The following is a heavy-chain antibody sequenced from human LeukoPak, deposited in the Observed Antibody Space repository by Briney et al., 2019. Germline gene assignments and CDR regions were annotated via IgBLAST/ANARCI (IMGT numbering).Heavy chain of an antibody. CDR2: INYRGTT. CDR1: GGSISTYY. V-gene: IGHV4-59*12. Sequence: SETLSLTCTVSGGSISTYYWSWIRQPPGKGLEYIGYINYRGTTNSNPSLKSRVTISVDTSKNQFSLKLNSVTAADTAVYYCARDRRREGVHAFDVWGRGTMVTVSS. J-gene: IGHJ3*01. D-gene: IGHD1-14*01. CDR3: ARDRRREGVHAFDV.